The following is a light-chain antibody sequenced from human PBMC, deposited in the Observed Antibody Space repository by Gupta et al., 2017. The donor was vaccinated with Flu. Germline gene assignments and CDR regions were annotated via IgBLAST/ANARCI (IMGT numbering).Light chain of an antibody. J-gene: IGKJ2*01. CDR2: GAS. V-gene: IGKV1-5*03. Sequence: IQMTQSPSTLSGSVGDRVTFTCRASQRIGDWLAWYQQKPGKAPKLLIYGASTLYEGVPSRFSGSGYGTEFTLTISSLQPDDFATYYCQHYDRYSVSFGEGTKLGI. CDR1: QRIGDW. CDR3: QHYDRYSVS.